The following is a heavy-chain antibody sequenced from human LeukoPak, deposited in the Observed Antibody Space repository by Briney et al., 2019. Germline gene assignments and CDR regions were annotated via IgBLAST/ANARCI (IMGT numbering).Heavy chain of an antibody. CDR1: GATFSSYW. D-gene: IGHD6-13*01. CDR3: ARVRQQLARYYYSYLDV. V-gene: IGHV3-7*01. J-gene: IGHJ6*03. CDR2: IKQDGSEK. Sequence: GGALRLSCAASGATFSSYWMSWVRQAPGKGGEWVANIKQDGSEKYYVDSVKGGFTISRDNAKNSLYLQMNSLRAEDTAVYYCARVRQQLARYYYSYLDVWGKGTTVTVSS.